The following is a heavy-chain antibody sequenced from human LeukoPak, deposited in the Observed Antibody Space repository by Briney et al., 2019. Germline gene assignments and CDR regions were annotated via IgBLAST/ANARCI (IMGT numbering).Heavy chain of an antibody. J-gene: IGHJ4*02. CDR1: GYTFTAYY. Sequence: DSVKVSCKASGYTFTAYYMHWVRQAPGQGLEWMGWIKRDSGGTEYSRNYRGRVTMTRDTSISTAYMELSRLRSDDTAVYDCARPFIETPSLGALDYWGQGTLVTVSS. CDR2: IKRDSGGT. D-gene: IGHD4-23*01. CDR3: ARPFIETPSLGALDY. V-gene: IGHV1-2*02.